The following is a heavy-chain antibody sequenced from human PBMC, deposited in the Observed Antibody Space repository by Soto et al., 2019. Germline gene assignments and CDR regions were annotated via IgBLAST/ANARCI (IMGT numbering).Heavy chain of an antibody. CDR1: GYTFLSYG. Sequence: VQLVQSGAEVKKPGASVKIPCKASGYTFLSYGITWVQQAHGQGLEWTGWISAYNANTNYGQKFQDRVSMTTDTSSNTAYLEVRSLRSDDTAFYFCARVFRWSSSSWGFDYWGQGTLVTVSS. CDR3: ARVFRWSSSSWGFDY. J-gene: IGHJ4*02. D-gene: IGHD6-6*01. V-gene: IGHV1-18*01. CDR2: ISAYNANT.